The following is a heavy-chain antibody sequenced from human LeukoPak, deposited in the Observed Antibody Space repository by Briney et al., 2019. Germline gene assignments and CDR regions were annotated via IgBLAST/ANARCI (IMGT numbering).Heavy chain of an antibody. CDR2: IYNREGT. Sequence: PSETLSLTCTVSRGSISSYYWTWIRQPPGKGLEWIGYIYNREGTDYNPSLKSRVTISVDTSKNQFSLNLSSGTATDTAIYYCARALLRYYGSSRSLSWYFDLWGRGTLVTVSS. V-gene: IGHV4-59*01. CDR1: RGSISSYY. D-gene: IGHD2-2*01. J-gene: IGHJ2*01. CDR3: ARALLRYYGSSRSLSWYFDL.